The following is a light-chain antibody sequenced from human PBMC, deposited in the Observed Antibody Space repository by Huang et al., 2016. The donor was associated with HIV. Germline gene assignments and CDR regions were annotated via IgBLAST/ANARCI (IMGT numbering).Light chain of an antibody. Sequence: EIVLTQSPATLSLSPGERATLSCRATQSVSSYLAWYQQKPGQAPRLLIYDASNRATGLPTRFRGRGSGTDFTLTIDSLEPEDFAVYYCQQRNSWPLTFGGGTKVEIK. J-gene: IGKJ4*01. CDR2: DAS. CDR3: QQRNSWPLT. CDR1: QSVSSY. V-gene: IGKV3-11*01.